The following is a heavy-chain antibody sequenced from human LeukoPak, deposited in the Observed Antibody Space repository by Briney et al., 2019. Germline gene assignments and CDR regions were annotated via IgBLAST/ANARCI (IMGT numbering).Heavy chain of an antibody. Sequence: GGSLRLSCAASGFTVSSNDMSWVRQAPGKGLEWVSVIYSGGSTYYADSVKGRFTISRDNSKNTLYLQMNSLRAEDTAVYYCARDTRYGSGPPSDYWSQGTLVTVSS. CDR2: IYSGGST. J-gene: IGHJ4*02. CDR3: ARDTRYGSGPPSDY. V-gene: IGHV3-66*01. CDR1: GFTVSSND. D-gene: IGHD6-19*01.